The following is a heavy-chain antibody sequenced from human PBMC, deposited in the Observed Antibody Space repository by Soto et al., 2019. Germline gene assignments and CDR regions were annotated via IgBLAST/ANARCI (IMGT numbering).Heavy chain of an antibody. CDR3: AKEVHCGGGSCSWSEGFDY. V-gene: IGHV3-30*18. D-gene: IGHD2-15*01. J-gene: IGHJ4*02. CDR1: GFIFSSYG. Sequence: QVQLVESGGGVVQPGRSLRLSCAASGFIFSSYGMHWVRQAPGKALEWVAVISYEGSHTYYADSVKGRFTITRDNSKNTLYLQMNSLRPEDTAVYYCAKEVHCGGGSCSWSEGFDYWGQGTLLTVSS. CDR2: ISYEGSHT.